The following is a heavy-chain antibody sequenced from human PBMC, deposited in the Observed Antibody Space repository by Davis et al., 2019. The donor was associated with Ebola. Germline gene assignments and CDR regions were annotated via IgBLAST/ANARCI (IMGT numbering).Heavy chain of an antibody. Sequence: ASVKVSCKASGYTFTRYGISWVRQAPGQGLEWMGWVSAYNGDTNYAQKLQGRVTMTTDTSTSTAYMELRSLRSDDTAVYYCARDTHQGIAAAGSPGYWGQGTLVTVSS. D-gene: IGHD6-13*01. CDR3: ARDTHQGIAAAGSPGY. J-gene: IGHJ4*02. V-gene: IGHV1-18*04. CDR2: VSAYNGDT. CDR1: GYTFTRYG.